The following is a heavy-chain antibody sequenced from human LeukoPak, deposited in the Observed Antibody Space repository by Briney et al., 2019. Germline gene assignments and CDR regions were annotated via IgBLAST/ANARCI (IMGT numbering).Heavy chain of an antibody. CDR2: IIPIFGTA. V-gene: IGHV1-69*05. Sequence: SVKVSCKASGGTFSSYAISWVRQAPGQGLEWMGGIIPIFGTANYAQKFQGRVTITTDESTSTAYMELSSMRSEDTAVYYCARDMVKASGYYPTLDYWGQGTLVTVSS. CDR1: GGTFSSYA. D-gene: IGHD3-22*01. J-gene: IGHJ4*02. CDR3: ARDMVKASGYYPTLDY.